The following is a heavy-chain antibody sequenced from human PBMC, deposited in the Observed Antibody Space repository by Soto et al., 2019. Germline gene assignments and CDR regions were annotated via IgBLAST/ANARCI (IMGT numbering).Heavy chain of an antibody. CDR1: GGSVSSGPYY. V-gene: IGHV4-61*01. CDR2: ISSRGST. D-gene: IGHD1-7*01. CDR3: AMAGNYSYFDA. J-gene: IGHJ4*02. Sequence: QVQLQESGPGLVTPSETLSLTCTVSGGSVSSGPYYWSWIRQPPGKGLEWIGYISSRGSTNYNPSLKSRVTISVDTSKNQFSLKLTSVTAADTAVYYCAMAGNYSYFDAWGQGTLVTVSS.